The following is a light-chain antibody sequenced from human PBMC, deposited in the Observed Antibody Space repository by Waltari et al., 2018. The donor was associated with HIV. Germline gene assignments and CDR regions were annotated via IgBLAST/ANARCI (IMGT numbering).Light chain of an antibody. V-gene: IGLV1-51*01. CDR1: SSNIGNGH. CDR3: GTRDRSLGAAV. J-gene: IGLJ2*01. CDR2: DNN. Sequence: QSVLTQPPSVSAAPGQKVAISCSVSSSNIGNGHVSWYQHVPGSAPKLLIYDNNQRPSGIPDRFSGSKSGTSATLDITGLQTGDEADYYCGTRDRSLGAAVFGGGTKLTVL.